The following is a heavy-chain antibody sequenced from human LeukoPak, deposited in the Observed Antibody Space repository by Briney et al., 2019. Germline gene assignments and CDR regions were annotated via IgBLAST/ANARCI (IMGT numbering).Heavy chain of an antibody. CDR2: ISGTSDYI. CDR3: ARGGIYSQGFDS. V-gene: IGHV3-21*01. J-gene: IGHJ4*02. Sequence: GGSLRLSCAASGFIFSSYSMNWVRQAPGKGLEWVASISGTSDYIYYADSLKGRLAISRDNAKNSLYLQMNSLRAEDTAVYYCARGGIYSQGFDSWGQGTLVTVSS. CDR1: GFIFSSYS. D-gene: IGHD6-13*01.